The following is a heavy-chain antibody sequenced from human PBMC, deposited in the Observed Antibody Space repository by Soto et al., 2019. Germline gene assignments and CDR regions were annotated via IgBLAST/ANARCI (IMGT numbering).Heavy chain of an antibody. CDR2: IYYSGST. D-gene: IGHD1-1*01. CDR3: ASSYTITRVPDY. J-gene: IGHJ4*02. CDR1: GGSIGSYD. Sequence: PSETLCLTCTVSGGSIGSYDWSWIRQPPGKGLEWIGYIYYSGSTNYNPSLKSRVTISVDTSKNQFSLKLSSVTAEDTAVSYCASSYTITRVPDYWGQGTLVTVSS. V-gene: IGHV4-59*12.